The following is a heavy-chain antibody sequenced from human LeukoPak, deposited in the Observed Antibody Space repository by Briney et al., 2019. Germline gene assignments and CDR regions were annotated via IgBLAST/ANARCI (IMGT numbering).Heavy chain of an antibody. Sequence: GGSLRPSCAASEFAFSTYNMNWVRQAPGKGLEWVSYISTGSSTTYYADSVKGRFPISRDNVENSLYLQMNSLRDEDTAVYYCARVAAGYSVNYFDYWGQGTLVTVSS. CDR3: ARVAAGYSVNYFDY. CDR1: EFAFSTYN. V-gene: IGHV3-48*02. J-gene: IGHJ4*02. CDR2: ISTGSSTT. D-gene: IGHD4-23*01.